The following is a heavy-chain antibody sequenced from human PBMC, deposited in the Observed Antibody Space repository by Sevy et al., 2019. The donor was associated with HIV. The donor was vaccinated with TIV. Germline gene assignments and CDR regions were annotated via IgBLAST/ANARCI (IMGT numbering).Heavy chain of an antibody. D-gene: IGHD6-19*01. CDR3: AGWSSACTLFDY. J-gene: IGHJ4*02. Sequence: GGSLRLSCAASGFTVSRNYMSWVRQAPGKGLEWVSVIYSDGKTFYADSVKDRFTISRDNSKNTLYLQMNSLRAEDTAVCYCAGWSSACTLFDYWGQGTLVTVSS. CDR2: IYSDGKT. V-gene: IGHV3-66*01. CDR1: GFTVSRNY.